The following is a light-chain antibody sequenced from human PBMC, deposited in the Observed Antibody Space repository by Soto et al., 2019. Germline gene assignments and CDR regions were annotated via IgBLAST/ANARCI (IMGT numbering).Light chain of an antibody. J-gene: IGKJ1*01. CDR2: HAS. V-gene: IGKV1-5*01. Sequence: DIQMTQSPSTLPASVGDRVTITCRASQSISNWLAWYQQKPGTAPKVLIYHASNLQSGVPSRFSGSGXXXXXXXXXXXXXXDDFATYYCQQYNSYSFGQGTKVDIK. CDR1: QSISNW. CDR3: QQYNSYS.